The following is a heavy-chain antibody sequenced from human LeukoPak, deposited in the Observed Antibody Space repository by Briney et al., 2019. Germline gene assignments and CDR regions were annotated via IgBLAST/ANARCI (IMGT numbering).Heavy chain of an antibody. CDR2: ISDSGFST. J-gene: IGHJ4*02. CDR1: GFTFSTFA. D-gene: IGHD5-18*01. CDR3: ARAEDYSWRD. Sequence: PGGSLRLSCAASGFTFSTFAMSWVRQAPGKGLEWVSAISDSGFSTYYADSVKGRFTISRDNAKNSLYLQMNSLRADDTAVYYCARAEDYSWRDWGQGTLVTVSS. V-gene: IGHV3-23*01.